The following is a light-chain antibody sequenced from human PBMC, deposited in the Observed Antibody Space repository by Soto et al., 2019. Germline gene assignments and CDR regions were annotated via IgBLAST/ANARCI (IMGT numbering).Light chain of an antibody. CDR3: AGWYPSRQGWV. Sequence: QSVLTQPPSASGTPGQRVPISCSASGPYIEVNAINCYQQLPGTAPRLLIYYDLHRPSGVPARLSGARSGSSASLVIVGVQSEDEADYYCAGWYPSRQGWVFGAGTQLTVL. V-gene: IGLV1-44*01. J-gene: IGLJ3*02. CDR1: GPYIEVNA. CDR2: YDL.